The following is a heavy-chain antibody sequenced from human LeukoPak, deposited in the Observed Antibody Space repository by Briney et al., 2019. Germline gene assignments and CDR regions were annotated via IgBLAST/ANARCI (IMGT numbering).Heavy chain of an antibody. CDR2: ISAYNGNT. Sequence: ASVTVSCKASGYTFTIYGISWVRQAPGQGLEWMGWISAYNGNTNYAQKLQGRVTMTTAASTSTAYMELRSLRSDDTAVYYCARVQYWNYYDSSGYYPDFDYWGQGTLVTVSS. V-gene: IGHV1-18*01. CDR1: GYTFTIYG. J-gene: IGHJ4*02. CDR3: ARVQYWNYYDSSGYYPDFDY. D-gene: IGHD3-22*01.